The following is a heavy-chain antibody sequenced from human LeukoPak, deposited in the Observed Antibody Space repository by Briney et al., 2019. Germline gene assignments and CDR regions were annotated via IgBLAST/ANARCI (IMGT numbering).Heavy chain of an antibody. Sequence: GGSLKLSCAASGFTVSGSGMHWVRQASGKGLEWLGRVRSKGYNYATAYGASVKDRFIISRDDSKSTAYLQMSSLKSEETAVYYCATLGETSGWYPDHWGQGTLVTVSS. CDR1: GFTVSGSG. D-gene: IGHD6-19*01. CDR3: ATLGETSGWYPDH. J-gene: IGHJ4*02. V-gene: IGHV3-73*01. CDR2: VRSKGYNYAT.